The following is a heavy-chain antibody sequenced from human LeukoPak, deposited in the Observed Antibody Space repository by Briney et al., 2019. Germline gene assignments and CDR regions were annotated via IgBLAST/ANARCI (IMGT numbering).Heavy chain of an antibody. CDR2: IKHDGSDK. Sequence: PGGSLRVSCSASGFKFSKYWMTLGRQSAGKGLEWVAIIKHDGSDKYCVDSVKGRFTISRDNAKNSLYLQMSSLRAEDTAVYYCARGGHRQKEFWGQGTLVTVSS. D-gene: IGHD3-10*01. V-gene: IGHV3-7*02. J-gene: IGHJ4*02. CDR3: ARGGHRQKEF. CDR1: GFKFSKYW.